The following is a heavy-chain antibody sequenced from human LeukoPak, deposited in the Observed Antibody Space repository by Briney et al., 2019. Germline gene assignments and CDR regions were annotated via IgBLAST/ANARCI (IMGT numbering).Heavy chain of an antibody. Sequence: PGRSVRLPCAVSGFILSSYCLHWVRHPPGKALVWVSGLHSDGSSTTYTDSVEGRLTVHRDNAKHTLYLQMNSLRGEDTAVYYCARDSHSGNYPWDWGPGTLVTVST. D-gene: IGHD1-26*01. CDR3: ARDSHSGNYPWD. V-gene: IGHV3-74*03. J-gene: IGHJ4*02. CDR1: GFILSSYC. CDR2: LHSDGSST.